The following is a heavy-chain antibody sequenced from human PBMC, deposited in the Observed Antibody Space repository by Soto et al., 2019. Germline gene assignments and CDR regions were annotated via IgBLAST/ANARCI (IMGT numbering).Heavy chain of an antibody. CDR2: INHSGST. CDR3: ARSGGSWANNWFDP. V-gene: IGHV4-34*01. Sequence: SETLSLTCAVYGGSFSGYYWSWIRQPPGKGLEWIGEINHSGSTNYNPSLKSRVTISVDTSKNQFSLKLSSVTAADTAVYYCARSGGSWANNWFDPWGQGTLVTVSS. J-gene: IGHJ5*02. CDR1: GGSFSGYY. D-gene: IGHD2-15*01.